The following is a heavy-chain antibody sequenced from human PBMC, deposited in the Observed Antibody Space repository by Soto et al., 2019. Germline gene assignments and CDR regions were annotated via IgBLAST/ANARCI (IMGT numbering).Heavy chain of an antibody. V-gene: IGHV3-23*01. J-gene: IGHJ4*02. D-gene: IGHD2-21*01. CDR2: ISHSGGST. CDR1: GFTFISYA. Sequence: PGGSLRLSCAASGFTFISYAISWVLQAPGKGLEWVSAISHSGGSTYYADSVKGRFTISRDNSKNTLYLQMNSLRAEDTAIYYCAKMVNGDYFDYWGQGPLVTVSS. CDR3: AKMVNGDYFDY.